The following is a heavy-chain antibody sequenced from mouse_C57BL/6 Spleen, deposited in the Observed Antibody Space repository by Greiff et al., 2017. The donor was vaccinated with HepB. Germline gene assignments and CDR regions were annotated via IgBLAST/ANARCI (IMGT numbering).Heavy chain of an antibody. Sequence: VQLVESGPGLVQPSQSLSITCTVSGFSLTSYGVHWVRQSPGKGLEWLGVIWRGGSTDYNAAFMSRLSITKDNSKSQVFFKMNSLQADDTAIYYCASYYYGSRGYAMDYWGQGTSVTVSS. CDR1: GFSLTSYG. CDR2: IWRGGST. V-gene: IGHV2-5*01. J-gene: IGHJ4*01. D-gene: IGHD1-1*01. CDR3: ASYYYGSRGYAMDY.